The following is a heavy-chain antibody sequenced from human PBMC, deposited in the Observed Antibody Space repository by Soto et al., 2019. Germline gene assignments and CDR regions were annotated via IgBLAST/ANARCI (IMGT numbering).Heavy chain of an antibody. V-gene: IGHV3-21*01. D-gene: IGHD1-26*01. J-gene: IGHJ4*02. CDR3: ARDSGRSDLGY. CDR2: ISSSSYI. CDR1: GFTFSSYS. Sequence: GGSLRLSCAASGFTFSSYSMNWVRQAPGKGLEWVSSISSSSYIYYADSVKGRFTISRDNAKNSLYLQMNSLRAEDTAVYYCARDSGRSDLGYWGQGTLVTVSS.